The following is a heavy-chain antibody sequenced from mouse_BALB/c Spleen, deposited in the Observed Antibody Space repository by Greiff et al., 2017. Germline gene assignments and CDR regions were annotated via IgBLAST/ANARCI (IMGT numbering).Heavy chain of an antibody. V-gene: IGHV1-14*01. CDR3: AREELGLRYRYYCDY. D-gene: IGHD1-1*01. J-gene: IGHJ2*01. CDR2: INPYNDGT. Sequence: VQLKESGPELVKPGASVKMSCKASGYTFTSYVMHWVKQKPGQGLEWIGYINPYNDGTKYNEKFKGKATLTSDKSSSTAYMELSSLTSEDSAVYYCAREELGLRYRYYCDYWGQGTTLTVSS. CDR1: GYTFTSYV.